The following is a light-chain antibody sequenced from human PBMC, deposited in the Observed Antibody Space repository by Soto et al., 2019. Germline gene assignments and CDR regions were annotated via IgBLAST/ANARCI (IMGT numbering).Light chain of an antibody. Sequence: QSVLTQPPSASGSPGQSVTISCAGTGSDVGGYNLVSWYQQHPGKAPKLMIYEVIKRPSGVPDRFSGSKSGNTASLTVSGLHAEDEADYYCSSYSGSDNFVVFGGGTKVTVL. V-gene: IGLV2-8*01. CDR2: EVI. CDR3: SSYSGSDNFVV. CDR1: GSDVGGYNL. J-gene: IGLJ2*01.